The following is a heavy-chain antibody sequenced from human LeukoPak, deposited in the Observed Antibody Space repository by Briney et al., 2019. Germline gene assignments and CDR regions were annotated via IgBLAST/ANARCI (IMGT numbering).Heavy chain of an antibody. J-gene: IGHJ6*02. V-gene: IGHV1-8*01. D-gene: IGHD3-10*01. Sequence: ASVKVSCKASGHTFTSYDINWVRQATGQGLKWMGWMNPNSGNTGYAQKFQGRVTMTRNTSISTAYMELSSLRSEDTAVYYCASGSSYGSGTVFRYYYYGMDVWGQGTTVTVSS. CDR1: GHTFTSYD. CDR3: ASGSSYGSGTVFRYYYYGMDV. CDR2: MNPNSGNT.